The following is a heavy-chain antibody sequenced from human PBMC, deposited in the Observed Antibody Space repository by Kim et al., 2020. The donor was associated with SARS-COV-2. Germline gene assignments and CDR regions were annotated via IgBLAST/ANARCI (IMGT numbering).Heavy chain of an antibody. CDR3: ARDRGYCTGGSSYSIFDY. D-gene: IGHD2-15*01. J-gene: IGHJ4*02. V-gene: IGHV3-7*03. Sequence: GGSLRLSCAASGVSFNNYWMGWVRQAPGKGLEWVAHIKEDGSEKYYVDSVKGRFTISRDNAKNSLYLQMNSLRAEDTAVYYCARDRGYCTGGSSYSIFDYWGQGTQVTVSS. CDR2: IKEDGSEK. CDR1: GVSFNNYW.